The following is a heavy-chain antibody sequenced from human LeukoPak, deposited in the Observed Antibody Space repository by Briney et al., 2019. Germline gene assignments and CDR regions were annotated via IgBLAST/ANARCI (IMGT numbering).Heavy chain of an antibody. J-gene: IGHJ5*02. D-gene: IGHD3-10*01. V-gene: IGHV4-4*07. CDR1: GGSISSYY. Sequence: SETLSLTCTVSGGSISSYYWSWIRQPAGKGLEWIGRIYTSGSTNYNPSLKSRVTMSVDTSKNQFSLKLSSVTAADTAGYYCARIYYGSGSPAGWFDPWGQGTLVTVSS. CDR2: IYTSGST. CDR3: ARIYYGSGSPAGWFDP.